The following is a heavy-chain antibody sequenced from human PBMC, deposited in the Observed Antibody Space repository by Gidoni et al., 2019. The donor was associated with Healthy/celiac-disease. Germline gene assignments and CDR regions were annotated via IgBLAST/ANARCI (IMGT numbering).Heavy chain of an antibody. V-gene: IGHV3-15*01. CDR3: TTDQGEGPDY. Sequence: NSKTDGGTTDYAAPVKGRFTISRDDSKNTLYLQMNSLKTEDTAVYYCTTDQGEGPDYWGQGTLVTVSS. J-gene: IGHJ4*02. CDR2: NSKTDGGTT.